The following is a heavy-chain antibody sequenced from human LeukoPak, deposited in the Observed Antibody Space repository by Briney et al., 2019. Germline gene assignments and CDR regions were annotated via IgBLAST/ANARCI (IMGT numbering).Heavy chain of an antibody. D-gene: IGHD3-3*01. J-gene: IGHJ4*02. CDR3: ARLYDFWSSYYTFDF. CDR1: GGSLSSSSYF. V-gene: IGHV4-39*01. CDR2: TYYSGST. Sequence: SGTLSLTCTVSGGSLSSSSYFWGWIRQPPGKGREWIGNTYYSGSTYYNPSLKSRVTISVDTSKNQFSLRLSSVTAADTAVYYCARLYDFWSSYYTFDFWGQGTLVTVSS.